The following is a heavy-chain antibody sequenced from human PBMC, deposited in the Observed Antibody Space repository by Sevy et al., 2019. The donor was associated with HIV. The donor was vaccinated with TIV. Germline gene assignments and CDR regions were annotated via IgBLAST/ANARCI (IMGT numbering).Heavy chain of an antibody. Sequence: GSLRLSCAASGFTFSYAWMSWVRQAPGKGLEWIGRIKAKADGGTIEYAAPVKGRFTISRDDSKNTLYLQMNSLKTEDTAVYYCNTDPIILLLVTNGLDVWGQWTTVTVSS. CDR3: NTDPIILLLVTNGLDV. CDR1: GFTFSYAW. V-gene: IGHV3-15*01. CDR2: IKAKADGGTI. D-gene: IGHD2-8*02. J-gene: IGHJ6*02.